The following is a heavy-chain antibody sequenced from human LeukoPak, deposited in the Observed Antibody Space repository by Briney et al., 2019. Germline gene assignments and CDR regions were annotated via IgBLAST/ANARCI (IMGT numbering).Heavy chain of an antibody. J-gene: IGHJ4*02. D-gene: IGHD6-19*01. V-gene: IGHV1-2*02. CDR2: INPHSGDT. Sequence: ASVTVSFKASGYTFIDYYIYWVRQAPGQGLEWMGWINPHSGDTRYAQKFQGRVTMTRDTSINTAYMELSSLRSDDTAVYYCARAVTGTGGLDYWGQGTLVTVSS. CDR1: GYTFIDYY. CDR3: ARAVTGTGGLDY.